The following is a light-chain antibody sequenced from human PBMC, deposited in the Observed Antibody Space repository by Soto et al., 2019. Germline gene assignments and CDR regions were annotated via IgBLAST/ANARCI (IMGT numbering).Light chain of an antibody. CDR3: QVWDSSSDLVV. CDR1: NIGSKS. Sequence: SYELTQPPPVSVAPGQTARITWGGNNIGSKSGHWYQQKPGQAPVLVVYDDSDRPSGIPERFSGSNSGNTATLTISRVEAGDEADYYCQVWDSSSDLVVFGGGTTLTVL. V-gene: IGLV3-21*02. CDR2: DDS. J-gene: IGLJ2*01.